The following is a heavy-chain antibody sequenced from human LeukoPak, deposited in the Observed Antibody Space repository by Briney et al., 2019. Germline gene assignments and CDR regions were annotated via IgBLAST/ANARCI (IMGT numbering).Heavy chain of an antibody. Sequence: ASVKVSCKASGYTFTGYYMHWVRQAPGQGLEWMGWINPNSGGTNYAQKFQGRVTMTRDTSISTAYMELSRLRSDDTAVYYCARDYGIYYYDSSVYADDYWGQGTLVTVSS. CDR3: ARDYGIYYYDSSVYADDY. V-gene: IGHV1-2*02. D-gene: IGHD3-22*01. J-gene: IGHJ4*02. CDR2: INPNSGGT. CDR1: GYTFTGYY.